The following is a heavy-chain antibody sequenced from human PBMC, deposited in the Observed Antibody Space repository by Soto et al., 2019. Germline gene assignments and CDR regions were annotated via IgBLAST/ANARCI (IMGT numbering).Heavy chain of an antibody. CDR3: ARGTPSQDFGI. V-gene: IGHV1-69*08. CDR2: XSPMLXTA. CDR1: GATFSTYN. Sequence: SVKVSCKASGATFSTYNINWGRQAPGQGLQWTGTXSPMLXTANYAQKLQGXVTITADXXTSTAYMELNSLTSQDTAVYYCARGTPSQDFGIWRKGTMVTV. J-gene: IGHJ3*02.